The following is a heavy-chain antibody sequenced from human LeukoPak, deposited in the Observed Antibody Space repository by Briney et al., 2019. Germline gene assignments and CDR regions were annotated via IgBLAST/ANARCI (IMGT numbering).Heavy chain of an antibody. V-gene: IGHV3-23*01. CDR3: VKAHSSSGFDY. CDR1: GFIFSSYT. D-gene: IGHD6-6*01. Sequence: GGSLRLSCAASGFIFSSYTMSWVRQAPGKGLEWVSGISNSGSSTYYADSVKGRFTISRDNSKNTLYLQMSSLRAEDTAVYYCVKAHSSSGFDYWGQGTLVTVYS. CDR2: ISNSGSST. J-gene: IGHJ4*02.